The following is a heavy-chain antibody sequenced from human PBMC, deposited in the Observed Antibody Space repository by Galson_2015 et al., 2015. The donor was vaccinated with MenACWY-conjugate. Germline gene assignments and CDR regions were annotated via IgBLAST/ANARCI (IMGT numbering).Heavy chain of an antibody. CDR3: ARDSRATTVWGLNKRKTIDYYYGMDV. Sequence: SLRLSCAASGFTFSSNWMHWVRQAPGKGLVWVSRINSDGSTYNADSVKGRFTISRDNSKNTVFLQMTSLRAEDTAMYYCARDSRATTVWGLNKRKTIDYYYGMDVWGQGTTVIVSS. CDR2: INSDGST. D-gene: IGHD3-10*01. CDR1: GFTFSSNW. J-gene: IGHJ6*02. V-gene: IGHV3-53*01.